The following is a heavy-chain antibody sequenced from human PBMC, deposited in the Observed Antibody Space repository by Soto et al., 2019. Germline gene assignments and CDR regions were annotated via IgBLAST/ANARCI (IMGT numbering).Heavy chain of an antibody. J-gene: IGHJ4*02. CDR3: ARRPLNSNGAY. CDR1: GFTVSSND. CDR2: IYSSGRT. D-gene: IGHD3-22*01. V-gene: IGHV3-53*01. Sequence: EVQLVESGGDLIQPGGSLRLSCAASGFTVSSNDMSWVRQAPGKGLEWVSLIYSSGRTHYADSVKGRFTISRDNSKNTVHLQMNTLRAEDTAVYYCARRPLNSNGAYWGQGTLVTVSS.